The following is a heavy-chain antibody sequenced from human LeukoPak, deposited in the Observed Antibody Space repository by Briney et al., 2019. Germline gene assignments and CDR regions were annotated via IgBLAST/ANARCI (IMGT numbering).Heavy chain of an antibody. Sequence: PSETLSLTCAVYGGSFSGYYWSWIRQPPGKGLGWIGEINHSGSTNYNPSLKSRVTISVDTSKNQFSLKLSSVTAADTAVYYCARGPYYGSGSYHRKGWFDPWGQGTLVTVSS. CDR2: INHSGST. CDR1: GGSFSGYY. J-gene: IGHJ5*02. V-gene: IGHV4-34*01. CDR3: ARGPYYGSGSYHRKGWFDP. D-gene: IGHD3-10*01.